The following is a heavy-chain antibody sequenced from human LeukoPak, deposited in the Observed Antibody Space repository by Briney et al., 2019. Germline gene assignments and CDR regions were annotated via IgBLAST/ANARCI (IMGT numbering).Heavy chain of an antibody. CDR1: GFTFSAFW. D-gene: IGHD2-21*02. J-gene: IGHJ4*02. V-gene: IGHV3-7*05. CDR2: IKGDGTEK. CDR3: ARENGAYCGGDCFPDYFDY. Sequence: GGSLRLSCTASGFTFSAFWMSWVRHIPGEGLEWLATIKGDGTEKEYAASVKDRLTISRDNGKNSLSLQIDSLRVEDTAVYYCARENGAYCGGDCFPDYFDYWGQGTLVTVSS.